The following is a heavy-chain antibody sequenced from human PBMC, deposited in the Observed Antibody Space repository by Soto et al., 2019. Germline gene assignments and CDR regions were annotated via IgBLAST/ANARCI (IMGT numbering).Heavy chain of an antibody. CDR3: ARDHDSSGYLDDAFDI. CDR1: GYTFTSYG. D-gene: IGHD3-22*01. CDR2: ISAYNGNT. Sequence: ASVNVSCKASGYTFTSYGISWVRQAPGQGLEWMGWISAYNGNTNYAQKLQGRVTMTTDTSTSTAYMELRSLRSDDTAVYYCARDHDSSGYLDDAFDIWGQGTMVTVSS. J-gene: IGHJ3*02. V-gene: IGHV1-18*01.